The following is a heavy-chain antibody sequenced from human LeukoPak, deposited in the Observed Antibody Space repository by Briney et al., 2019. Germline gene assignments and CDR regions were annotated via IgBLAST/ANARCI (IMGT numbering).Heavy chain of an antibody. CDR1: GYTFTSYD. CDR2: MNPNSGNT. CDR3: ARGLRITIFGVVIISAFDI. Sequence: GASVKVSCKASGYTFTSYDINWVRQATGQGLEWMGWMNPNSGNTGYAQKFQGRVIMTRNTSISTAYMELSSLRSEDTAVHYCARGLRITIFGVVIISAFDIWGQGTMVTVSS. J-gene: IGHJ3*02. V-gene: IGHV1-8*01. D-gene: IGHD3-3*01.